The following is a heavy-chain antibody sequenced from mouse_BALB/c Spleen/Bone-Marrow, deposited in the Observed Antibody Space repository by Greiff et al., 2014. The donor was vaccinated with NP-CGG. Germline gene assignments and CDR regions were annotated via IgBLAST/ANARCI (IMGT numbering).Heavy chain of an antibody. J-gene: IGHJ1*01. CDR1: GFTFSSFG. V-gene: IGHV5-17*02. Sequence: DVHLVESGGGLVQPGGSRKLSCAASGFTFSSFGMYWIRQAPERGLEWVAYISSGSTSIFYSDTVRGRFTISRDNPKNTLFLQMTSLTSEDTAMYYCARGGNWDDFDVWGAGTTVTVSS. D-gene: IGHD4-1*01. CDR2: ISSGSTSI. CDR3: ARGGNWDDFDV.